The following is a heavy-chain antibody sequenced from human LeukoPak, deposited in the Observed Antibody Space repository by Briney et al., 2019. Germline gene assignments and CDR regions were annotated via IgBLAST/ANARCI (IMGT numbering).Heavy chain of an antibody. D-gene: IGHD4-11*01. CDR2: VNRDGSET. CDR3: ARESYSNYGVAVRFDY. V-gene: IGHV3-7*01. Sequence: SGGSLRLSCAASGFALSSHWMTWVRQVPGRGPEWVANVNRDGSETYYLDSVKGRFTISRDNAKNSLYLQMNRPRAEDTAVYYCARESYSNYGVAVRFDYWGQGTLVTVSS. J-gene: IGHJ4*02. CDR1: GFALSSHW.